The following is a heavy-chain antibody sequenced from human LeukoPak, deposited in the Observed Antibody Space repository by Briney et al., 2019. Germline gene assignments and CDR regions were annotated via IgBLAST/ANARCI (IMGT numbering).Heavy chain of an antibody. Sequence: SETLSLTCTVSGGSISSYYWSWIRQPPGKGLEWIGYIYYSGSTNYNPSLKCRVTISVDTSKNQFSLKLSSVTAADTAVYYCARDNTLPSYCSSTSCYRSYYMDVWGKGTTVTVSS. CDR2: IYYSGST. CDR3: ARDNTLPSYCSSTSCYRSYYMDV. J-gene: IGHJ6*03. D-gene: IGHD2-2*02. CDR1: GGSISSYY. V-gene: IGHV4-59*01.